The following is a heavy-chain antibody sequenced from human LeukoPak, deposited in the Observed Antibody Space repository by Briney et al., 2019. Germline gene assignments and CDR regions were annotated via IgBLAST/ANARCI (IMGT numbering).Heavy chain of an antibody. Sequence: GGTLRLSCAASGFTISSYGMHWVCQAPGPGQEGVAIIWYDGSNKYYADSVKGRFTISRVNSKNTLYLQMNSLRAEDRAVYYCARDRNYYGSGSYRGRFAPWGQGTLVTVSS. CDR1: GFTISSYG. D-gene: IGHD3-10*01. J-gene: IGHJ5*02. CDR2: IWYDGSNK. V-gene: IGHV3-33*01. CDR3: ARDRNYYGSGSYRGRFAP.